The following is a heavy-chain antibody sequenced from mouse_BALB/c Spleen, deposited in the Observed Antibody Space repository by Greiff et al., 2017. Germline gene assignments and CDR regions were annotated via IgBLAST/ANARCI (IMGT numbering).Heavy chain of an antibody. V-gene: IGHV1-69*02. CDR1: GYTFTSYW. D-gene: IGHD4-1*01. J-gene: IGHJ2*01. CDR2: IDPSDSYT. CDR3: ARRLGHYFDY. Sequence: SCKASGYTFTSYWMHWVKQRPGQGLEWIGEIDPSDSYTNYNQKFKGKATLTVDKSSSTAYMQLSSLTSEDSAVYYCARRLGHYFDYWGQGTTLTVSS.